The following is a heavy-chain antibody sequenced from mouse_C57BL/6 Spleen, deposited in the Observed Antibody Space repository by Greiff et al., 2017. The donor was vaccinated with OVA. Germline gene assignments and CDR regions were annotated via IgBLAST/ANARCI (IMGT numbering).Heavy chain of an antibody. J-gene: IGHJ3*01. V-gene: IGHV1-15*01. CDR3: TTYDGYYPAWFAY. Sequence: QVQLKESGAELVRPGASVTLSCKASGYTFTDYEMHWVKQTPVHGLEWIGAIDPETGGTAYNQKFKGKAILTADKSSSTAYMELRSLTSEDSAVYYCTTYDGYYPAWFAYWGQGTLVTVSA. CDR2: IDPETGGT. CDR1: GYTFTDYE. D-gene: IGHD2-3*01.